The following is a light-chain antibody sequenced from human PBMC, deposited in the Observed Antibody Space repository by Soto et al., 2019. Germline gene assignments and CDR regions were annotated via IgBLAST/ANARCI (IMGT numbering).Light chain of an antibody. CDR3: SSYTAGSTI. CDR1: SGDIGGFYY. V-gene: IGLV2-14*01. J-gene: IGLJ1*01. CDR2: EVT. Sequence: QSVLTQPASVSGSPGQSITISCTGTSGDIGGFYYVSWYQQLPGEAPKLLISEVTHRPSGVSHRFSGSKSGNTASLIISGLQAEDEGDYYCSSYTAGSTIFGTGTKLTVL.